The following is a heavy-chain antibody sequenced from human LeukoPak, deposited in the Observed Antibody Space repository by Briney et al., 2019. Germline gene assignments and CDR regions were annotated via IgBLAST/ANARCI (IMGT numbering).Heavy chain of an antibody. Sequence: ASETLSLTCTVSGGSISSYYWSWIRQPPGKGLEWIGYINYSGSTNYNPSLKSRVTISVDTSKNQFSLKLSSVTAADTAVYYCARCPRDYGDYPYDYWGQGTLVTVSS. CDR1: GGSISSYY. CDR2: INYSGST. D-gene: IGHD4-17*01. V-gene: IGHV4-59*12. CDR3: ARCPRDYGDYPYDY. J-gene: IGHJ4*02.